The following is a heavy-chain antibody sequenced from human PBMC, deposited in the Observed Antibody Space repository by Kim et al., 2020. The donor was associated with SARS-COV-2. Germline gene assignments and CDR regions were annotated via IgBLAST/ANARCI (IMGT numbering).Heavy chain of an antibody. CDR1: GGTFSSYA. J-gene: IGHJ4*02. CDR2: IIPIFGTA. V-gene: IGHV1-69*13. Sequence: SVKVSCKASGGTFSSYAISWVRQAPGQGLEWMGGIIPIFGTANYAQKFQGRVTITADESTSTAYMELSSLRSEDTAVYYCASSRYNWNDAQGDYWGQGTLVTVSS. D-gene: IGHD1-1*01. CDR3: ASSRYNWNDAQGDY.